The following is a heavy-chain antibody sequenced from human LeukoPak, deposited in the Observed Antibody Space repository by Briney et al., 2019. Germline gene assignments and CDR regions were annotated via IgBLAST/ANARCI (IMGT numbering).Heavy chain of an antibody. V-gene: IGHV4-34*01. CDR1: GGSFSGYY. CDR2: INHSGST. D-gene: IGHD3-9*01. CDR3: ARLDAILTGNYYYGMDV. J-gene: IGHJ6*02. Sequence: SETLSLTCAVYGGSFSGYYWSWIRQPPGKGLEWIGEINHSGSTNYNPSLKSRVTISVDTSKNQFSLKLSSVTAADTAVYYCARLDAILTGNYYYGMDVWGQGTTVTVSS.